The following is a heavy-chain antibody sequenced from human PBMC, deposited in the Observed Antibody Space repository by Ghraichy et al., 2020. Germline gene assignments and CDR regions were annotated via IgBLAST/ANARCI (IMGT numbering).Heavy chain of an antibody. J-gene: IGHJ6*02. CDR2: ISDSVVDT. CDR1: GFTFSTYG. Sequence: SCAASGFTFSTYGMSWVRQAPGKGLEWVSAISDSVVDTFYADSVKGRFTISRDNSKSMLYVQMNSLRAEDTAVYFCARYCKSSKCNVNNAYYGMDVWGRGTPVTVSS. D-gene: IGHD2/OR15-2a*01. CDR3: ARYCKSSKCNVNNAYYGMDV. V-gene: IGHV3-23*01.